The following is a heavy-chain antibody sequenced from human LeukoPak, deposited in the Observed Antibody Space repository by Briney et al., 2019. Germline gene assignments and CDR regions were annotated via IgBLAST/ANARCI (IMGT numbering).Heavy chain of an antibody. Sequence: SETLSLTCTVSGGSINNNSYFWAWIRQPPGKGLEWIGSIYYSGSTYYNPPLKSRVTISLETSKNQFSPRLSSVTAADTAVYYCARQVPAATVNSWFDPWGQGTLVTVSS. CDR3: ARQVPAATVNSWFDP. CDR1: GGSINNNSYF. D-gene: IGHD2-2*01. J-gene: IGHJ5*02. V-gene: IGHV4-39*01. CDR2: IYYSGST.